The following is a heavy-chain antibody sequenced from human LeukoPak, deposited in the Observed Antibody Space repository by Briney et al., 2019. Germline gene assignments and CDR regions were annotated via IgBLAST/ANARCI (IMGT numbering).Heavy chain of an antibody. CDR2: ISAYNGNT. J-gene: IGHJ4*02. V-gene: IGHV1-18*01. CDR3: ARDPAYYDFWSGYDY. D-gene: IGHD3-3*01. CDR1: GYTFTSYG. Sequence: ASVKVSCKASGYTFTSYGISWVRQAPGQGLKWMGWISAYNGNTNYAQKLQGRVTMTTDTSTSTAYMELRSLRSHDTAVYYCARDPAYYDFWSGYDYWGQGTLVTVSS.